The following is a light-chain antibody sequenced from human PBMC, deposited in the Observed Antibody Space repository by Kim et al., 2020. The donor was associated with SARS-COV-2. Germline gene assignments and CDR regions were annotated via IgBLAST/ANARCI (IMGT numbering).Light chain of an antibody. CDR1: QSVSSN. J-gene: IGKJ1*01. Sequence: EIVMTQSPATLPVSPGERATLSCRASQSVSSNLVWYQQKPGQAPRLLIYAASTRATGIPARFSGSGSGTEFTLTISSLQSEDFAVYYCQHYNNWPSWTFGQGTKVDIK. V-gene: IGKV3-15*01. CDR2: AAS. CDR3: QHYNNWPSWT.